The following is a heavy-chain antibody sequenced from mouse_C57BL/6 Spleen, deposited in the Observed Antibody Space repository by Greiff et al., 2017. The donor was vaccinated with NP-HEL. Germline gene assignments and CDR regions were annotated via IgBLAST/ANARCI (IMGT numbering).Heavy chain of an antibody. Sequence: GGGLVQPKGSLKLSCAASGFSFNTYAMNWVRQAPGKGLEWVARIRSKSNNYATYYADSVKDRFTISRDDSESMLYLQMNNLKTEDTAMYYCVREGGYDAWFAYWGQGTLVTVSA. CDR1: GFSFNTYA. V-gene: IGHV10-1*01. CDR3: VREGGYDAWFAY. D-gene: IGHD2-3*01. J-gene: IGHJ3*01. CDR2: IRSKSNNYAT.